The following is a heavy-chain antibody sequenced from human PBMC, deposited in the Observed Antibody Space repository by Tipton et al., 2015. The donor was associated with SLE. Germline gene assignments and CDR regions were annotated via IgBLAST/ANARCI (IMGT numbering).Heavy chain of an antibody. J-gene: IGHJ4*02. CDR3: VRGEAVTDY. CDR1: GFTFSSYA. V-gene: IGHV3-21*01. CDR2: VSSSTIYT. D-gene: IGHD6-19*01. Sequence: GSLRLSCAASGFTFSSYAMNWVRQAPGKGLEWVSSVSSSTIYTYYADSVKGRFTIPRDNAKNSLYLQMDTLRADETAVYYCVRGEAVTDYWGQGTLVTVSS.